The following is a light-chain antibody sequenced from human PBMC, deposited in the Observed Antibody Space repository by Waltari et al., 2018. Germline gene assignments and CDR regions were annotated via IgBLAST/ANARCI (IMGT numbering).Light chain of an antibody. CDR3: QRYFDIVL. V-gene: IGKV4-1*01. CDR2: GAS. CDR1: QSVLYSPNNKNY. Sequence: DIVMTQSPDSLAVSLGERATINCKSSQSVLYSPNNKNYLAWFPQKPGQPPKLLISGASTRESGVPDRFSGSGSGTDFTLTISSLQAEDVAVYYCQRYFDIVLFGQGTRVEIK. J-gene: IGKJ5*01.